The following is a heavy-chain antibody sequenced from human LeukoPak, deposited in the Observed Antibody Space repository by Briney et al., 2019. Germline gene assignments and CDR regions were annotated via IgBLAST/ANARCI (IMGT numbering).Heavy chain of an antibody. Sequence: PSETLSLTCAVSGYSISSGYYWGWIRQPPGKGLEWIGSIYHSGSTYYNPSLKSRVTISVDTSKNQFSLKLSSVTAADTAVYYCARRDGWFDPSGQGTLVTVSS. D-gene: IGHD5-24*01. V-gene: IGHV4-38-2*01. CDR2: IYHSGST. CDR3: ARRDGWFDP. CDR1: GYSISSGYY. J-gene: IGHJ5*02.